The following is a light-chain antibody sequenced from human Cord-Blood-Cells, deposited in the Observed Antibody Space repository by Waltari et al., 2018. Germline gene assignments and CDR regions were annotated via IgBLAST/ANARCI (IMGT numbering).Light chain of an antibody. CDR3: CSYAGSYTLV. V-gene: IGLV2-11*01. CDR2: DVS. J-gene: IGLJ2*01. CDR1: SSDVGGYNY. Sequence: QSALTQPRSVSGSPGQSVTISCTGTSSDVGGYNYVSWYQQHPGKAPNLMIYDVSKRPSVVPDRFSGSKSGNTSSLTISGLQAEDEADYYCCSYAGSYTLVFGGGTKLTVL.